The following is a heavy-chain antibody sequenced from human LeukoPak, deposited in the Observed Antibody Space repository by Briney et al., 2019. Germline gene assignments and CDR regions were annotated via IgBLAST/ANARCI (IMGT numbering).Heavy chain of an antibody. J-gene: IGHJ3*02. CDR3: ARAVVVPAAYLDAFDI. CDR1: GFTFSSYG. CDR2: IWYDGSNK. D-gene: IGHD2-2*01. V-gene: IGHV3-33*01. Sequence: GGSLRLSCAASGFTFSSYGMHWVRQAPGKGLEWVAVIWYDGSNKYYADSVKGRFTISRDNAKNSLYLQMNSLRAEDTAVYYCARAVVVPAAYLDAFDIWGQGTMVTVSS.